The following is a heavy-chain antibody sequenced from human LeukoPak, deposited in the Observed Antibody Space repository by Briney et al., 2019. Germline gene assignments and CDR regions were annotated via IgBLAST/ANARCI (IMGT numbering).Heavy chain of an antibody. J-gene: IGHJ6*02. CDR3: AKALGGFGDLLYYYYGMDV. D-gene: IGHD3-10*01. V-gene: IGHV3-9*01. CDR2: ISWNSGSI. CDR1: GFTFDDYA. Sequence: SLRLSCAASGFTFDDYAMHWVRQAPGKGLEWVSGISWNSGSIGYADSVKGRFTISRDNAKNSLYLQMNSLRAEDTALYYCAKALGGFGDLLYYYYGMDVWGQGTTVTVSS.